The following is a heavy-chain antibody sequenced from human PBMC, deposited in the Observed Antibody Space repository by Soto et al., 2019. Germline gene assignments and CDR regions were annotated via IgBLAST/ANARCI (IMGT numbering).Heavy chain of an antibody. Sequence: SETLSRTCTVSGGSISSSSYYGGWIRQPPGKGLEWIGSAYYSGSTYYNPSLKSRVTISVDTPKNQFSLKLSSVTAADTAVYYCATLVPAAAFDYWGQGTLVTVSS. CDR3: ATLVPAAAFDY. D-gene: IGHD2-2*01. J-gene: IGHJ4*02. CDR2: AYYSGST. CDR1: GGSISSSSYY. V-gene: IGHV4-39*01.